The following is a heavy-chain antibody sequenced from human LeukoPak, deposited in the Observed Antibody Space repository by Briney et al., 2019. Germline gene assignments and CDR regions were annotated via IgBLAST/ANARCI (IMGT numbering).Heavy chain of an antibody. V-gene: IGHV1-18*01. J-gene: IGHJ6*03. CDR1: GYTFTSYG. D-gene: IGHD3-3*01. CDR2: ISAYNGNT. Sequence: ASVKVSCKASGYTFTSYGISWVRQAPGQGLEWMGWISAYNGNTNYAQKLQGRVTMTTVTSTSTAYMELRSLRSDDTAVYYCARCPSGDFWSGYSYYYYYMDVWGKGTTVTVSS. CDR3: ARCPSGDFWSGYSYYYYYMDV.